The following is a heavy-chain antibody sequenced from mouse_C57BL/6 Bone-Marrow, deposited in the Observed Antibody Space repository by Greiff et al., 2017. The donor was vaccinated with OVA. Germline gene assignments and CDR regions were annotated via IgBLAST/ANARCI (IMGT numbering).Heavy chain of an antibody. Sequence: EVMLVESGGGLVQPKGSLKLSCAASGFSFNTYAMNWVRQAPGKGLEWVARIRSKSNNYATYYADSVKDRFTISRDDSESMLYLQMNNLKTEDTAMYYCVRHGRGISLYYYAMDYWGQGTSVTVSS. J-gene: IGHJ4*01. CDR1: GFSFNTYA. CDR2: IRSKSNNYAT. D-gene: IGHD6-1*01. CDR3: VRHGRGISLYYYAMDY. V-gene: IGHV10-1*01.